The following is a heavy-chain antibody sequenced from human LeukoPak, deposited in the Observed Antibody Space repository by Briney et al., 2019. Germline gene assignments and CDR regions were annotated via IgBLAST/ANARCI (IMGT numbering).Heavy chain of an antibody. CDR3: ARVLHRVSYDSSGSYPDAFDI. CDR2: IYISGST. Sequence: KTSETLSLTCTVSGGSISGYYWSWIRQPAGKGLEWIGRIYISGSTNYSPSLKSRDTMSVDTSKNQFSLRLSSVTAADTAVYFCARVLHRVSYDSSGSYPDAFDIWGQGTMVTVSS. J-gene: IGHJ3*02. D-gene: IGHD3-22*01. CDR1: GGSISGYY. V-gene: IGHV4-4*07.